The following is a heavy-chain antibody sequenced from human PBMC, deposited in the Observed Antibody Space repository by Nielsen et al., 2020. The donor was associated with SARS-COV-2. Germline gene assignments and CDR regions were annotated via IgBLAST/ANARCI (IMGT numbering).Heavy chain of an antibody. D-gene: IGHD6-13*01. J-gene: IGHJ6*03. CDR2: IIPIFGTA. CDR3: ARIAAAGTFYYYMDV. Sequence: SVKVSCKASGGTFSSYAISWVRQAPGQGLEWMGGIIPIFGTANYAQKFQGRVTITADESTSTAYMELSSLRSEDTAVYHCARIAAAGTFYYYMDVWGKGTTVTVSS. CDR1: GGTFSSYA. V-gene: IGHV1-69*13.